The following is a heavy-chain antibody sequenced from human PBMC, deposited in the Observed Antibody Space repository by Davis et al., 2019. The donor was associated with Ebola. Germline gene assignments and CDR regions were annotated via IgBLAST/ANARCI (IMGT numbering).Heavy chain of an antibody. Sequence: GGSLRLSCSASGFIFSNYGMHWVRQAPGKGLEWVALSWYDGSRQYYADSVKGRFTVSRDNSKNTLYLQMDSLRAEDTAVYYCARVYYDFWSGYTSYYYGMDVWGKGTTVTVS. CDR3: ARVYYDFWSGYTSYYYGMDV. CDR2: SWYDGSRQ. J-gene: IGHJ6*04. CDR1: GFIFSNYG. D-gene: IGHD3-3*01. V-gene: IGHV3-33*01.